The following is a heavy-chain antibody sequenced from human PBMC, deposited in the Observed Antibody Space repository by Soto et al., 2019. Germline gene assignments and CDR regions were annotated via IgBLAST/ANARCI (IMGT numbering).Heavy chain of an antibody. J-gene: IGHJ6*02. CDR2: IYTSGRT. CDR1: GGSISYYY. Sequence: PSETLSLTCTVSGGSISYYYWSWIRQPAGKGLEWIGRIYTSGRTNYSPSLKSRVTMSVDTSKNQFSLKLSSVTAADTAVYYCARDRLRGYYYYGMDVWGQGTTVTVSS. V-gene: IGHV4-4*07. D-gene: IGHD3-10*01. CDR3: ARDRLRGYYYYGMDV.